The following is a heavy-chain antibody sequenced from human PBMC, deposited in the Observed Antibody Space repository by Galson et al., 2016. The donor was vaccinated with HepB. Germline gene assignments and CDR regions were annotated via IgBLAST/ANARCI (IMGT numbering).Heavy chain of an antibody. Sequence: SLRLSCAASGFTFNDYSMHWVRQAPGKGLAWVSSVTATSVYIYYVDSVKGRFTISRDNAKNSLYLQMNSLRAEDTAVYYCARAAYGDYEGWYFDFWGRGALVTVSS. CDR3: ARAAYGDYEGWYFDF. D-gene: IGHD4-17*01. CDR1: GFTFNDYS. CDR2: VTATSVYI. J-gene: IGHJ2*01. V-gene: IGHV3-21*06.